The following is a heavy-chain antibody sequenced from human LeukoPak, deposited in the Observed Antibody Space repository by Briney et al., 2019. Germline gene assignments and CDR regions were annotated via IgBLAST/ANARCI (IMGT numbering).Heavy chain of an antibody. CDR2: ISPLNGKT. J-gene: IGHJ3*02. Sequence: ASVKVSCKISGYIFTSYGIIWVRQAPGQGLEWMAYISPLNGKTRFAQKIQGRVTLTTDTSTSTAYMELRSLRYDDTAVYFCARELWCSGGNCYLNAFDMWGQGTMATVSS. CDR1: GYIFTSYG. D-gene: IGHD2-15*01. V-gene: IGHV1-18*01. CDR3: ARELWCSGGNCYLNAFDM.